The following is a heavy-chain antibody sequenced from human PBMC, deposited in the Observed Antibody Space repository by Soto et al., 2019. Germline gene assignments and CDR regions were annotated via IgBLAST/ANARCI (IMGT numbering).Heavy chain of an antibody. Sequence: GGSLRLSCAASGFTFSSYAMSWVRQAPGKGLEWVSAISGSGGSTYYADSVRGRFTISRDNSKNTLYLQMNSLRAEDTAVYYCAKVNAYSGYDSLAFDYWGQGTLVTVSS. CDR1: GFTFSSYA. CDR2: ISGSGGST. CDR3: AKVNAYSGYDSLAFDY. D-gene: IGHD5-12*01. V-gene: IGHV3-23*01. J-gene: IGHJ4*02.